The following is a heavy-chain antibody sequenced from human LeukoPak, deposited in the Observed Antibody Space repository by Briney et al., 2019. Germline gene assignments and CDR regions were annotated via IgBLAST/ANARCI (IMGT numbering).Heavy chain of an antibody. CDR1: GFTFSNYA. D-gene: IGHD6-13*01. CDR3: LGSNIAAV. V-gene: IGHV3-48*04. Sequence: GGSLRLSCVASGFTFSNYAVNWVRQAPGKGLEWVSYISSSSSTIYYADSVKGRFTISRDNAKNSLYLQMNSLRAEDTADYYCLGSNIAAVWGQGTLVTVSS. J-gene: IGHJ4*02. CDR2: ISSSSSTI.